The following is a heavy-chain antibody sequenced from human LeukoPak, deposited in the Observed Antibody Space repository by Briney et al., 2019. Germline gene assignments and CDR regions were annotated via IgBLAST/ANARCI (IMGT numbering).Heavy chain of an antibody. V-gene: IGHV3-21*01. CDR1: GFTFSNYW. CDR3: ARAVYCSGGGCFWYFDL. D-gene: IGHD2-15*01. J-gene: IGHJ2*01. Sequence: PGGSLRLSCAGSGFTFSNYWMHWVRQAPGKGLEWVSLISSSSRFIYYGDSVKGRFTISRDNAKKSLYLQMNSLRAEDTAVYYCARAVYCSGGGCFWYFDLWGRGTLVTVSS. CDR2: ISSSSRFI.